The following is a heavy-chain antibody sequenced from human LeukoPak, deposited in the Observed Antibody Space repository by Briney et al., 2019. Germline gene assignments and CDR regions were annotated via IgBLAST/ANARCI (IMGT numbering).Heavy chain of an antibody. CDR3: ARRSMTINSRYYYGMDV. J-gene: IGHJ6*02. V-gene: IGHV1-18*01. Sequence: AASVKVSCKASGYTFASYGISWVRQAPGQGLKWMGWISAYNGNTNYAQKLQGRVTMTTDTSTSTAYMELRSLRSDDTAVYYCARRSMTINSRYYYGMDVWGQGTTVTVSS. CDR1: GYTFASYG. D-gene: IGHD2/OR15-2a*01. CDR2: ISAYNGNT.